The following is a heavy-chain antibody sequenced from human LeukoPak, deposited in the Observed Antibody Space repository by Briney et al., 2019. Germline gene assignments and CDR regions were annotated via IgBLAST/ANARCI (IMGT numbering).Heavy chain of an antibody. CDR1: GFTFSNYP. CDR2: LGSTAYGGTT. D-gene: IGHD3-9*01. Sequence: GGSLRLSCTTSGFTFSNYPMSWVRQAPGRGLEWLALLGSTAYGGTTKYAASVKGRFTISRDDSKSIAYLQMNSLKTEDTAVYYCTRPYYDYLTGYYSDYWGQGTLATVSS. J-gene: IGHJ4*02. CDR3: TRPYYDYLTGYYSDY. V-gene: IGHV3-49*04.